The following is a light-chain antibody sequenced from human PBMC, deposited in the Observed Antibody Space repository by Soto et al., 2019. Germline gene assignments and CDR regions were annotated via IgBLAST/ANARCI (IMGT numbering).Light chain of an antibody. CDR3: QQYGSSPKT. J-gene: IGKJ1*01. CDR1: QSVSSSY. Sequence: EIVLMQSPATLSLSPGERATLSFRSSQSVSSSYLAWYQQKPGQAPRLLIYGASSRATGIPDRFSGSGSGTDFTLTISRLEPEDFAVYYCQQYGSSPKTFGQGTKVDIK. CDR2: GAS. V-gene: IGKV3-20*01.